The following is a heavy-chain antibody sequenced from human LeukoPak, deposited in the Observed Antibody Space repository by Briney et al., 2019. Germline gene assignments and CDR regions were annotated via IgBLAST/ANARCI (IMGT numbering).Heavy chain of an antibody. J-gene: IGHJ5*01. D-gene: IGHD6-13*01. CDR1: GGSISSYY. V-gene: IGHV4-59*08. Sequence: SETLSLTCTVSGGSISSYYWSWIRQPPGKGLEWIGYIYYSGNTNYNPSLKSRVTISLDTSKNQFSLKLSSVTAADTAVYYCARQSRATGTLDSWGQGTLVTVSS. CDR3: ARQSRATGTLDS. CDR2: IYYSGNT.